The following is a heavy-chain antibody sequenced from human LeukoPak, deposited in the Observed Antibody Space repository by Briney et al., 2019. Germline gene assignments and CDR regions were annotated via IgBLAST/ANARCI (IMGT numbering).Heavy chain of an antibody. J-gene: IGHJ6*02. CDR2: IYTSGST. V-gene: IGHV4-4*07. CDR3: ASSYKVGATTGYYYYGMDV. Sequence: SETLSLTCTVSGGSISSYYWSWIRQPAGKGLEWIGRIYTSGSTNYNPSLKSRVTMSVDTSKNQFSLKLSSVTAADTAVYYCASSYKVGATTGYYYYGMDVWGQGTTVTVSS. CDR1: GGSISSYY. D-gene: IGHD1-26*01.